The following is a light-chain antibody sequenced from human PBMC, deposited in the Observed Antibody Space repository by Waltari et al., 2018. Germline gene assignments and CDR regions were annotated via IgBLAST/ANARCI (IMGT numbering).Light chain of an antibody. CDR1: SSDVGSNNL. V-gene: IGLV2-23*01. CDR3: CSYAGSSTYV. J-gene: IGLJ1*01. CDR2: EGS. Sequence: SALTQPASVSGSPGQSITISCTGTSSDVGSNNLVSWYQQHPGKAPKLMIYEGSKRPSGVSNRFSGSKSGNTASLTISGLQAEDEADYYCCSYAGSSTYVFGTGTKVTVL.